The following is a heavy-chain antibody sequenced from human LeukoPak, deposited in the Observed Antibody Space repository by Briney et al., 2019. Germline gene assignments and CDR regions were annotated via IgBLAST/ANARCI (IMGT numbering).Heavy chain of an antibody. V-gene: IGHV3-48*03. CDR1: GFTLSSYE. J-gene: IGHJ4*02. CDR3: AREYYDILTGYYQLDY. CDR2: ISSSGSTI. Sequence: PGGSLRLSCAASGFTLSSYEMNWVRQAPGKGLEWVSYISSSGSTIYYADSVKGRFTISRDNAKNSLYLQMNSLRAEDTAVYYCAREYYDILTGYYQLDYWGQGTLVTVSS. D-gene: IGHD3-9*01.